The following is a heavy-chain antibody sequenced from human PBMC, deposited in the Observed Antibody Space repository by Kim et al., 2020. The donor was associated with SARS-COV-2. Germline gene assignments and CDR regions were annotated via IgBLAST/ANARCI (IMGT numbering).Heavy chain of an antibody. J-gene: IGHJ4*02. CDR2: IIPIFGTA. Sequence: SVKVSCKASGGTFSSYAISWVRQAPGQGLEWMGGIIPIFGTANYAQKFQGRVTITADESTSTAYMELSSLRSEDTAVYYCAREGRYSGYDYVYWGQGTLVTVSA. CDR3: AREGRYSGYDYVY. V-gene: IGHV1-69*13. CDR1: GGTFSSYA. D-gene: IGHD5-12*01.